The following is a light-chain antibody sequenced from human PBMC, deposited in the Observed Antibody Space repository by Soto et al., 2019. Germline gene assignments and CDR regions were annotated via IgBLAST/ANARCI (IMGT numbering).Light chain of an antibody. V-gene: IGKV1-39*01. J-gene: IGKJ2*01. CDR1: QTISTY. CDR3: QKSSSIPYT. Sequence: DIQTTQSPSSLSASVGDRVTITCRASQTISTYLNWYQQIPGKAPKLLIYGASILQNRDPSRFSGSGSGTDFTLTISSLQPENFATYYCQKSSSIPYTFGQGTKLEIK. CDR2: GAS.